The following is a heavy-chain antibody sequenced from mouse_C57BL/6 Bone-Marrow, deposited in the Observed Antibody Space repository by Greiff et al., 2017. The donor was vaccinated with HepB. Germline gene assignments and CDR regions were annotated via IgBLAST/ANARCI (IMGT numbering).Heavy chain of an antibody. CDR2: IWSGGST. D-gene: IGHD2-4*01. CDR3: ASLYYDYDETWFAY. J-gene: IGHJ3*01. CDR1: GFSLTSYG. V-gene: IGHV2-2*01. Sequence: VQLKESGPGLVQPSQSLSITCTVSGFSLTSYGVHWVRQSPGKGLEWLGVIWSGGSTDYNAAFISRLSISKDNSKSQVFFKMNSLQADDTAIYYCASLYYDYDETWFAYWGQGTLVTVSA.